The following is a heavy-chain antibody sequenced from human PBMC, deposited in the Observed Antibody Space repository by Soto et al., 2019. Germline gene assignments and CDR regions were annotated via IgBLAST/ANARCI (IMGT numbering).Heavy chain of an antibody. J-gene: IGHJ4*02. CDR1: GGTFSSST. D-gene: IGHD6-19*01. CDR3: ATGPDSGEDFFFRY. CDR2: IIPILNSA. Sequence: QVHLVHSGSEVKKPGSSVKVSCKASGGTFSSSTISWVRQARGQGLEWMGRIIPILNSANYAQRFQGRVTITADKFTGTAYMELISLRSADTAVYYFATGPDSGEDFFFRYWGQGTLVAVSS. V-gene: IGHV1-69*08.